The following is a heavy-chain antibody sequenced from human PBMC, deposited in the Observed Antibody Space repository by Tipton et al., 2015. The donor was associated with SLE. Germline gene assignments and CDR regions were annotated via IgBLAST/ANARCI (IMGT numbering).Heavy chain of an antibody. J-gene: IGHJ5*02. CDR1: GYTFTSYG. D-gene: IGHD3-3*01. Sequence: QSGPEVKKPEASVKVSCKASGYTFTSYGISWVRQAPGQGLEWMGWISAYNGNTNYAQKLQGRVTMTTDTSTSTAYMELRSLRSDDTAVYYCARGKSERDFWSGYPFDPWGQGTLVTVSS. CDR3: ARGKSERDFWSGYPFDP. CDR2: ISAYNGNT. V-gene: IGHV1-18*01.